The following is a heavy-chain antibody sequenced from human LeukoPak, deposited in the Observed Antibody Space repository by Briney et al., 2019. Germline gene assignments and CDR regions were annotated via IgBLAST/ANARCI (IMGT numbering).Heavy chain of an antibody. D-gene: IGHD6-6*01. Sequence: KPSETLSLTCAVYGGSFSGYYGCWIRQPPGKGLEWIGEINHSGSTNYNPSLQSRVTISVDTSKNQFSLKLSSVTAADTAVYYCAIPRSQYSSSSRRALHSQRYFQHGGQGTLVTVSS. V-gene: IGHV4-34*01. J-gene: IGHJ1*01. CDR1: GGSFSGYY. CDR3: AIPRSQYSSSSRRALHSQRYFQH. CDR2: INHSGST.